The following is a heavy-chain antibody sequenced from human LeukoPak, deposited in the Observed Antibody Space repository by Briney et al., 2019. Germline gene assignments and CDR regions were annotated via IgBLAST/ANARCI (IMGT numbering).Heavy chain of an antibody. Sequence: GGSLRLSCAASGFTFSNAWMSWVRKDPGQGLEWVSRNKSKTDGGTTDYAAAVKGRFTISRDDSKNTLYLQMNSLKTEDTAVYYCAHFYRLLSSDYWGQGTLVTVSS. CDR1: GFTFSNAW. CDR3: AHFYRLLSSDY. D-gene: IGHD3-9*01. V-gene: IGHV3-15*01. J-gene: IGHJ4*02. CDR2: NKSKTDGGTT.